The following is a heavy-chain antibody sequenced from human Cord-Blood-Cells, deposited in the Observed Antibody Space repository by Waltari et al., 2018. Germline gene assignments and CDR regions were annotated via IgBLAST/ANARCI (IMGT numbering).Heavy chain of an antibody. CDR3: ARDKGIRYSGSYYAFDI. CDR1: GYTFTGYY. CDR2: INPSSGGT. D-gene: IGHD1-26*01. V-gene: IGHV1-2*02. Sequence: QVQLVQSGAEVKKPGASVKVSCKASGYTFTGYYMHWVRQAPGQGLEWMGWINPSSGGTNYAQKFQGRVTMTRDTSISTAYMELSRLRSDDTAVYYCARDKGIRYSGSYYAFDIWGQGTMVTVSS. J-gene: IGHJ3*02.